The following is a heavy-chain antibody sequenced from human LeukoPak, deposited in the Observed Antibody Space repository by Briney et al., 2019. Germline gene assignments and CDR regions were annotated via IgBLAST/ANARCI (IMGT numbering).Heavy chain of an antibody. D-gene: IGHD2-2*01. CDR3: ARGPIVIVPAAGYYYYGMDV. J-gene: IGHJ6*02. Sequence: SQTLSLTCAVSGGSISSGGYSWSWIRQPPGKGLEWIGYIYHRGSTYYNPSLKSRVTISVDRSKNQFSLKLSSVTAADTAVYYCARGPIVIVPAAGYYYYGMDVWGQGTTVTVSS. CDR2: IYHRGST. CDR1: GGSISSGGYS. V-gene: IGHV4-30-2*01.